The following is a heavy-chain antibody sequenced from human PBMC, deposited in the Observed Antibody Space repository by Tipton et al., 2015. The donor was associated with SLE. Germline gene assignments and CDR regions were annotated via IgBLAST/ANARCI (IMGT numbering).Heavy chain of an antibody. Sequence: TLSLTCTVSGYSITSDSNYWTWIRQPAGKGLVWLGHIYTSGTTYYNPSLKSRVTISMDKSKNQFSLKLSSVTAADTAVYYCARGNIVASSFDYWGQGTLVTVSS. V-gene: IGHV4-61*09. CDR1: GYSITSDSNY. D-gene: IGHD5-12*01. CDR2: IYTSGTT. CDR3: ARGNIVASSFDY. J-gene: IGHJ4*02.